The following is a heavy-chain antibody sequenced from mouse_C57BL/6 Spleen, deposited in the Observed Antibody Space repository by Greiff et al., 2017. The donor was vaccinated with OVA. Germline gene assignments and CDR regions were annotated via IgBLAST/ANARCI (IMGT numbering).Heavy chain of an antibody. CDR2: IYPGDGDT. CDR1: GYAFSSSW. J-gene: IGHJ3*01. CDR3: ARWDYDYDGGFAY. D-gene: IGHD2-4*01. V-gene: IGHV1-82*01. Sequence: QVQLQQSGPELVKPGASVKISCKASGYAFSSSWMNWVKQRPGKGLEWIGRIYPGDGDTNYNGKFKGKATLTADKSSSTAYMQLSSLTSEDSAVYFCARWDYDYDGGFAYWGQGTLVTVSA.